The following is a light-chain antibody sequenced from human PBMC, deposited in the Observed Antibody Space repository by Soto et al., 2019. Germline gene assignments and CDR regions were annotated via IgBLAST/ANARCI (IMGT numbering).Light chain of an antibody. CDR3: QHYAGSPWT. Sequence: EIVFTQSPGTLSLTPGERATLSCRASQSVSTSYLAGYQQKPGQAPRLLIYGASSRATGIPDRFSGSGSGTDFTLTISRLEPEDFVVYYCQHYAGSPWTFGQGTKVDIK. CDR2: GAS. V-gene: IGKV3-20*01. J-gene: IGKJ1*01. CDR1: QSVSTSY.